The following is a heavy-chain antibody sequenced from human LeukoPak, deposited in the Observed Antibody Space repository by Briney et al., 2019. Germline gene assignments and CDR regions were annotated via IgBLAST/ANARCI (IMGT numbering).Heavy chain of an antibody. D-gene: IGHD7-27*01. Sequence: PSGTLSLTCAVSGGSISSSNWWSWVRQPPGKGLEWIGEIYHSGSTNYNPSLKSRVTISVDKSKNQFSLKLSSVTAADTAVYYCARDSGPDWGVFDYWGQGTLVTVSS. CDR2: IYHSGST. J-gene: IGHJ4*02. CDR3: ARDSGPDWGVFDY. V-gene: IGHV4-4*02. CDR1: GGSISSSNW.